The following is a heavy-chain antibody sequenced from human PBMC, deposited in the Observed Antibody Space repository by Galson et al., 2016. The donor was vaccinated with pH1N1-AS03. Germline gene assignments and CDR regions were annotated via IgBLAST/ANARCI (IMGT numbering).Heavy chain of an antibody. Sequence: TLSLTCSVSGGSITTDYWNWIRQPPGKGLEWIGYVSHDGNTNYNPSLYSRVTMSVDTSKNQFSLKLNSVSAADTAVYYCARMRMVAASDTSGYYYFDFWGRGALVTVSS. CDR3: ARMRMVAASDTSGYYYFDF. CDR2: VSHDGNT. J-gene: IGHJ4*02. D-gene: IGHD3-22*01. V-gene: IGHV4-59*08. CDR1: GGSITTDY.